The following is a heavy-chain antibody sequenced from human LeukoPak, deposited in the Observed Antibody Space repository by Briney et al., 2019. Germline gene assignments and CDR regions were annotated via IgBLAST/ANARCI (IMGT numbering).Heavy chain of an antibody. CDR1: GGTFSSYA. CDR2: IIPILGIA. V-gene: IGHV1-69*04. Sequence: SVKVSCKAYGGTFSSYAISWVRQAPGQGLEWMGRIIPILGIANYAQKFQGRVTIIADKSTSTAYMELSSLRSEDTAVYYCARGCSSSLCYYYYGMDVWGQGTTVTVSS. D-gene: IGHD6-6*01. CDR3: ARGCSSSLCYYYYGMDV. J-gene: IGHJ6*02.